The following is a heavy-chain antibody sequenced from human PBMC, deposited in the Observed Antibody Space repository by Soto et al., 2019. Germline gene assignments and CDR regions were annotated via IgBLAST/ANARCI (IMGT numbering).Heavy chain of an antibody. J-gene: IGHJ4*02. CDR1: GYTFTSYG. CDR3: ARDRGVVVPAAYHFDY. V-gene: IGHV1-18*01. CDR2: IRAYNGNT. D-gene: IGHD2-2*01. Sequence: ASVKVSCKASGYTFTSYGISWVRQAPGHGLEWMGWIRAYNGNTNYAQKLQGRVNMTTDTSTSTAYMELRSLRSDDTAVYYCARDRGVVVPAAYHFDYWGQGTLVTVSS.